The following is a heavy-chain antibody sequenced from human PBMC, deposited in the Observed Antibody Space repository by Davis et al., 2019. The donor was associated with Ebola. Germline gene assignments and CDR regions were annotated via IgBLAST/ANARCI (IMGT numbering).Heavy chain of an antibody. CDR3: TKGGYDAFDI. CDR2: LTGSGGST. V-gene: IGHV3-23*01. CDR1: GFTFSSYA. Sequence: PGGSLRLSCAASGFTFSSYAMSWVRQAPGKGLEWVSTLTGSGGSTNYADSVKVRLTISRDNSKNTLYLQMNSLRAEDTAIYYCTKGGYDAFDIWGQGTMVTVSS. J-gene: IGHJ3*02. D-gene: IGHD6-13*01.